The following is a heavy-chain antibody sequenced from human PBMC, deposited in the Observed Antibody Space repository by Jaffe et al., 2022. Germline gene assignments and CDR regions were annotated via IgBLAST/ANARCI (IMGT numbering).Heavy chain of an antibody. V-gene: IGHV3-66*02. CDR2: IYSGGST. CDR3: ARDGDWSPGHFDY. J-gene: IGHJ4*02. CDR1: GFTVSSNY. Sequence: EVQLVESGGGLVQPGGSLRLSCAASGFTVSSNYMSWVRQAPGKGLEWVSVIYSGGSTYYADSVKGRFTISRDNSKNTLYLQMNSLRAEDTAVYYCARDGDWSPGHFDYWGQGTLVTVSS. D-gene: IGHD3-9*01.